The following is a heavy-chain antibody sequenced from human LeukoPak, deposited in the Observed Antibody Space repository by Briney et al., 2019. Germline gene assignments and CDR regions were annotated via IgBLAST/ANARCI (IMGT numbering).Heavy chain of an antibody. J-gene: IGHJ6*03. CDR2: ISTRSETI. CDR1: GFSFNRRG. V-gene: IGHV3-48*04. Sequence: GESLRLSCATSGFSFNRRGMNWVRQPPGKGLEWVSYISTRSETIFYTESVQGRFAVSRDDAKGSLHLQMHTLRVEDTAVYYCARIDGPTVFTYYMDLWGKGTTVTVAS. D-gene: IGHD3-16*01. CDR3: ARIDGPTVFTYYMDL.